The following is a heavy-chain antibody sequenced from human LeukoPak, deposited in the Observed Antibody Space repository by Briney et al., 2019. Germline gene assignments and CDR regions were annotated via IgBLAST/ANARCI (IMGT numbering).Heavy chain of an antibody. CDR1: GFTFSSYA. Sequence: GGSLRLSCAASGFTFSSYAMSWVRQAPGKGLEWVSTISGGGVSTYYADSVKGRFTISRDNSKNTLYLQMNSLRADDTAVHYCAKDRGIAVAGYDYWGQGTLVTVSS. CDR2: ISGGGVST. V-gene: IGHV3-23*01. D-gene: IGHD6-19*01. CDR3: AKDRGIAVAGYDY. J-gene: IGHJ4*02.